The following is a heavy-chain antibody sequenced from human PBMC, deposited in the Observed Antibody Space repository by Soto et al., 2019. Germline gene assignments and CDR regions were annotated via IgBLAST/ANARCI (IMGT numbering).Heavy chain of an antibody. CDR3: AGSSYSTYYYYYMDV. V-gene: IGHV4-39*01. Sequence: TSETLSLTCTVSGGSISSSSYYWGWIRQPPGKGLEWIGSIYYSGSTYYNPSLKSRVTISVDTSKNQFSLKLSSVTAADTAVYYCAGSSYSTYYYYYMDVWGKGTTVTVSS. J-gene: IGHJ6*03. CDR1: GGSISSSSYY. D-gene: IGHD5-18*01. CDR2: IYYSGST.